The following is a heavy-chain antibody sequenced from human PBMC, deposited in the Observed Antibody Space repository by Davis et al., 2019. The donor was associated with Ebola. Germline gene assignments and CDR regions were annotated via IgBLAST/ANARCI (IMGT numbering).Heavy chain of an antibody. CDR3: ATGIAACPFDY. J-gene: IGHJ4*02. V-gene: IGHV3-23*01. Sequence: PGGSLRLSCAASGFTFSSYAMSWVRQAPGKGLEWVSAISGSGGSTYYADSVKGRFTISRDNAKNSLYLQMNSLRAEDTAVYYCATGIAACPFDYWGQGTLVTVSS. D-gene: IGHD6-6*01. CDR1: GFTFSSYA. CDR2: ISGSGGST.